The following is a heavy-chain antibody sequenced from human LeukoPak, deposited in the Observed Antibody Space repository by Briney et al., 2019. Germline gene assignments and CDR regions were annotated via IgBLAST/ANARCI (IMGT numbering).Heavy chain of an antibody. CDR3: ATVPADITPGDY. V-gene: IGHV1-18*01. D-gene: IGHD2-2*01. CDR1: GYTFTSYG. J-gene: IGHJ4*02. CDR2: ISAYNGNT. Sequence: ASVKVSCKASGYTFTSYGISWVLQAPGHGLEWMGWISAYNGNTNYAQKLQGRVTMTTDTSTSTAYMELRSLRSDDTAVYYCATVPADITPGDYWGQGTLVTVSS.